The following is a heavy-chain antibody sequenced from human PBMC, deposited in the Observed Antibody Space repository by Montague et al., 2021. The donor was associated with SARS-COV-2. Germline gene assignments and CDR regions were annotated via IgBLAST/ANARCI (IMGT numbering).Heavy chain of an antibody. Sequence: SETLSLTSTVSGGSISSSSNNWGWIRQPPGKGLEWIGSIDYSGSTYYXSSLKSRVTISVDTSKNQFSLKLNSVTAADTAVYYCARLVWFGELSSENWFDPWGQGTLVTVSS. CDR1: GGSISSSSNN. D-gene: IGHD3-10*01. CDR3: ARLVWFGELSSENWFDP. J-gene: IGHJ5*02. V-gene: IGHV4-39*01. CDR2: IDYSGST.